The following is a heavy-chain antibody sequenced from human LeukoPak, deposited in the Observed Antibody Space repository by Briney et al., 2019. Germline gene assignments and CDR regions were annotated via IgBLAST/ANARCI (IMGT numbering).Heavy chain of an antibody. J-gene: IGHJ4*02. CDR2: ISYDGSNK. CDR1: GFTLSSYA. D-gene: IGHD2-2*01. V-gene: IGHV3-30*04. Sequence: PGGSLRLSCAASGFTLSSYAMHWGRQAPGKGLEWVAVISYDGSNKYYADSVKGRFTISRDNSKNTLYLQMNSLRAEDTAVYYCARERPAAMPDYWGQGTLVTVSS. CDR3: ARERPAAMPDY.